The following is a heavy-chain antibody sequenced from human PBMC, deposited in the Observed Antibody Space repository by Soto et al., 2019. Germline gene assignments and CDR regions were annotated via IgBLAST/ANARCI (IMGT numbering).Heavy chain of an antibody. Sequence: QVQLVQSGAEVKKPGASVKVSCEASGYTFTDYFIHLVRQAPGQGTEWMGWINPKSGGTNYAQVFRGRVTMTRDTSISTAYMDLSGLRSDDTATYYGVKTYDGSGQPSHYFDPWGQGTPVTVSS. CDR2: INPKSGGT. J-gene: IGHJ5*02. V-gene: IGHV1-2*02. CDR3: VKTYDGSGQPSHYFDP. D-gene: IGHD3-22*01. CDR1: GYTFTDYF.